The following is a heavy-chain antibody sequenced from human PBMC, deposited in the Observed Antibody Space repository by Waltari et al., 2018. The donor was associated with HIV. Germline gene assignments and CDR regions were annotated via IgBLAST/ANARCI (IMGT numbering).Heavy chain of an antibody. CDR3: ARTKYDLWSGSYFDS. V-gene: IGHV3-11*01. D-gene: IGHD3-3*01. J-gene: IGHJ5*01. Sequence: QVQLVESGGGLVKPGGSLRLSCVASGFSTRDSHMSWIRLAPGKGLEWVSSISSRGNNTHYADSVQGRITISRDNAKNSLYLQMNTLRAEDTAVYYCARTKYDLWSGSYFDSWGQGTLVTVSS. CDR2: ISSRGNNT. CDR1: GFSTRDSH.